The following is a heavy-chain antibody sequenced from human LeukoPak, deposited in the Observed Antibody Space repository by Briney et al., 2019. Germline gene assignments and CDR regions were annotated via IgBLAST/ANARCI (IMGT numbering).Heavy chain of an antibody. D-gene: IGHD6-19*01. CDR2: ISSSSSYI. J-gene: IGHJ3*02. V-gene: IGHV3-21*01. Sequence: PGGSLRLSCAASGFTFSIYAMNWVRQAPGKGLEWVSSISSSSSYIYHAHSVKGRFTISRDNAKNSLYLQMNSLRAEDTAVYYCARIPGIAVAGGDAFDIWGQGTMVTVSS. CDR1: GFTFSIYA. CDR3: ARIPGIAVAGGDAFDI.